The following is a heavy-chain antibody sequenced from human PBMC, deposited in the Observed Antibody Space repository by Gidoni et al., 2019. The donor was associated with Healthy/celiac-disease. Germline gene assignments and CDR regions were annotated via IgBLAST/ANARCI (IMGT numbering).Heavy chain of an antibody. Sequence: QVQPVESGGGVVHPGRSLHLHCAAPGLTISGQGMRWVRQAPGKGRGWLAVIWYDGSSKSYADSVKGRFTISRHNSKNTLYLQMNSLGAEDTAVYYCASLSTGDAYYFDFWGQGTLVTVSS. CDR1: GLTISGQG. J-gene: IGHJ4*02. V-gene: IGHV3-33*01. CDR3: ASLSTGDAYYFDF. CDR2: IWYDGSSK. D-gene: IGHD4-17*01.